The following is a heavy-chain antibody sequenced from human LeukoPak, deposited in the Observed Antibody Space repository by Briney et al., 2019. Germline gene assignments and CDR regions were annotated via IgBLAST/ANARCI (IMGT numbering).Heavy chain of an antibody. CDR1: GGSISSHY. D-gene: IGHD3-10*01. CDR3: ARSTYYYGSGTPYYYYMDV. Sequence: SDTLSLTCTVSGGSISSHYWSWIRQPPGKGLEWIGYIYYSGSTNYNPSLKSRVTISVDTSKNQFSLKLSSVTAADTAVYYCARSTYYYGSGTPYYYYMDVWGKGTTVTVSS. V-gene: IGHV4-59*07. CDR2: IYYSGST. J-gene: IGHJ6*03.